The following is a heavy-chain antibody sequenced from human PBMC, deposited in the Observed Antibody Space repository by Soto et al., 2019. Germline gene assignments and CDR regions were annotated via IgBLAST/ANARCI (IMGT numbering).Heavy chain of an antibody. Sequence: QVQLRESGPGLLRPSETLSLTCTVSGGSIRNYYLTWIRQSPGKGLEWIGHVFFTGSTKYSPSLESRVTISVDTSQNQFSLSLTSVTTADTAVYCCAREDGDFVYAHWGQGTLVTVSS. CDR1: GGSIRNYY. D-gene: IGHD4-17*01. CDR2: VFFTGST. V-gene: IGHV4-59*01. J-gene: IGHJ4*02. CDR3: AREDGDFVYAH.